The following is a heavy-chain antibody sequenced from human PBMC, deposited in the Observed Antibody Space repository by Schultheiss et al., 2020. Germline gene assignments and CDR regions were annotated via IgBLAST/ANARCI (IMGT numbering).Heavy chain of an antibody. V-gene: IGHV3-23*01. CDR2: ISGSGGST. D-gene: IGHD2-21*01. J-gene: IGHJ6*03. CDR3: ARFLYYYYYMDV. CDR1: GFTFSSYD. Sequence: GGSLRLSCAASGFTFSSYDMHWVRQATGKGLEWVSAISGSGGSTYYADSVKGRFTISRDNSKNTLYLQMNSLRAEDTAVYYCARFLYYYYYMDVWGKGTTV.